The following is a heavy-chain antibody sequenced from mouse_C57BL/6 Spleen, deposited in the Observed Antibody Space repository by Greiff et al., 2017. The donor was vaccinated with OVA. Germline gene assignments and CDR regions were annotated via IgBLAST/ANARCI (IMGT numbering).Heavy chain of an antibody. CDR1: GYTFTSYW. J-gene: IGHJ4*01. D-gene: IGHD3-2*02. Sequence: VQLQQPGTELVKPGASVKLSCKASGYTFTSYWMHWVKQRPGQGLEWIGNINPSNGGTNYNEKFKSKATLTVDKSSSTVYMQLSSLTSEDSAVYYCARQLRLRDAMDYWGQGTSVTVSS. V-gene: IGHV1-53*01. CDR2: INPSNGGT. CDR3: ARQLRLRDAMDY.